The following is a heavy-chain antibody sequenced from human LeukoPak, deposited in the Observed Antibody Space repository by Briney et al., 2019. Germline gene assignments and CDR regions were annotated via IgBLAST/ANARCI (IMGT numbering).Heavy chain of an antibody. V-gene: IGHV4-4*02. Sequence: PSGTLSLICAVSGVSISTNNWWSWVRQPPGKGLEWIGVVYRSGSANYNPSLKSRFTMFVDKSKNQFPLRLNSVTAADTAVYYCANSFSAVTTKHYWGQGALVTVSS. CDR1: GVSISTNNW. CDR2: VYRSGSA. D-gene: IGHD4-17*01. CDR3: ANSFSAVTTKHY. J-gene: IGHJ4*02.